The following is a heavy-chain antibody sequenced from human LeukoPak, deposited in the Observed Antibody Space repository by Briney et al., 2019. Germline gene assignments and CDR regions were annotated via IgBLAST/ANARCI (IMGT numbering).Heavy chain of an antibody. J-gene: IGHJ3*02. V-gene: IGHV1-46*01. CDR1: GYTFTSYG. CDR3: AREIYYYGSGSPLGGDAFDI. Sequence: ASVKVSCKASGYTFTSYGISWVRQAPGQGLEWMGIINPSGGSTSYAQKFQGRVTMTRDMSTSTTYMELSRLRSDDTAVYYCAREIYYYGSGSPLGGDAFDIWGQGTMVTVSS. CDR2: INPSGGST. D-gene: IGHD3-10*01.